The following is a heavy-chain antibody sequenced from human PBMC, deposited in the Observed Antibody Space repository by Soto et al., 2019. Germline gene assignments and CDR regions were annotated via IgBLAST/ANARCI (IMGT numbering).Heavy chain of an antibody. CDR1: GYTFTSYD. D-gene: IGHD2-15*01. J-gene: IGHJ4*02. Sequence: SVKVSCKASGYTFTSYDINWVRQAPGQGLEWMGRIIPILGIANYAQKFQGRVTITADKSTSTAYMELSSLRSEDTAVYYCAREVPHCSGGSCYPYFDYWGQGTLVTVSS. V-gene: IGHV1-69*04. CDR3: AREVPHCSGGSCYPYFDY. CDR2: IIPILGIA.